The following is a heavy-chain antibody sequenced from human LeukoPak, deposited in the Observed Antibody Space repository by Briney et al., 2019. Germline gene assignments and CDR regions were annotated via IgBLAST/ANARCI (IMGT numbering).Heavy chain of an antibody. J-gene: IGHJ4*02. CDR3: ARGLRQYVPAAGY. D-gene: IGHD6-13*01. CDR2: INHSGST. CDR1: GGSFDTYY. V-gene: IGHV4-34*01. Sequence: SETLSLTCAVYGGSFDTYYSIWIRQPPGKGLEWIGEINHSGSTNYNPSLKSRLTIPVDTSKNQFSLKLSSVTAADTAVYYCARGLRQYVPAAGYWGQGTLVTVSS.